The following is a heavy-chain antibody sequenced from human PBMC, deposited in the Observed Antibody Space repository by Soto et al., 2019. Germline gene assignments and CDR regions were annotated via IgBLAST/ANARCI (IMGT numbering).Heavy chain of an antibody. J-gene: IGHJ4*02. D-gene: IGHD3-22*01. CDR1: GDTFTSYG. CDR3: ARDIRSGYCYAY. V-gene: IGHV1-18*01. Sequence: GASVKVSCKASGDTFTSYGISWVRQAPGQGLEWMGWISAYNGNTNYAQNLQGRVTMTTDTSTSTAYMELRRRRSDDTAVYYCARDIRSGYCYAYWRQGTLVTVSS. CDR2: ISAYNGNT.